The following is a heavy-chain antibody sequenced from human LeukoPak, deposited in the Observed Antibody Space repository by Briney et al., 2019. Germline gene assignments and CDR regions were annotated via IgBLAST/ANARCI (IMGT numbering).Heavy chain of an antibody. Sequence: GGSLRLSCAASGFTFSSYAMNWVRQAPGKGLEWVLGISVSGGATYYADSVKGPFSISRENSKNTVYLQMNSLRVDDTAVYYCAKDSRGAVAGTLGYWGQGTLVTVSS. J-gene: IGHJ4*02. D-gene: IGHD6-19*01. CDR2: ISVSGGAT. CDR1: GFTFSSYA. CDR3: AKDSRGAVAGTLGY. V-gene: IGHV3-23*01.